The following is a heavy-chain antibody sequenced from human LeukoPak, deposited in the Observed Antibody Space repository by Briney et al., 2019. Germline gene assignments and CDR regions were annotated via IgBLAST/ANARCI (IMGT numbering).Heavy chain of an antibody. CDR2: IYPGDSDT. V-gene: IGHV5-51*01. CDR3: ARPLRFLEWMIYDS. D-gene: IGHD3-3*01. Sequence: GESLKISCQGSGYSFSTYWITWVRQMPGKGLEWMGIIYPGDSDTRYSPSSQGQVTISTDESVSTAYLQWTSLRASDTAMYYCARPLRFLEWMIYDSWGQGTLVTVSS. CDR1: GYSFSTYW. J-gene: IGHJ4*02.